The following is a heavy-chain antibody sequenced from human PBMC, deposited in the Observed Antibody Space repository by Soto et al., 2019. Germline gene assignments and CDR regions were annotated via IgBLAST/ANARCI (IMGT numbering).Heavy chain of an antibody. V-gene: IGHV3-9*01. J-gene: IGHJ6*02. CDR3: AKDISDYYYYGMDV. CDR2: ISWNSGSI. Sequence: GGSLRLSCAASGFTFDDYAMHWVRQAPGKGLEWVSGISWNSGSIGYADSVKGRFTISRDNAKNSLYLQMNSLRAEDTALYYCAKDISDYYYYGMDVWGQGTTVTVSS. CDR1: GFTFDDYA.